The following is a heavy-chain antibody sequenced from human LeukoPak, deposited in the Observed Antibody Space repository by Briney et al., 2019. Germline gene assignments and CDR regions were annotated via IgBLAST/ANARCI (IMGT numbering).Heavy chain of an antibody. D-gene: IGHD6-25*01. CDR3: ARAMRIAAAGTFYFDY. CDR1: GDSVSSNSAT. J-gene: IGHJ4*02. Sequence: SQTLSLTCAISGDSVSSNSATWNWIRQSPSRGLEWLGRTYYRSKWYNDYAVSVKGRITINPDTSKNQFSLQLNCVTPEDTAVYYCARAMRIAAAGTFYFDYWGQGTLVTVSS. CDR2: TYYRSKWYN. V-gene: IGHV6-1*01.